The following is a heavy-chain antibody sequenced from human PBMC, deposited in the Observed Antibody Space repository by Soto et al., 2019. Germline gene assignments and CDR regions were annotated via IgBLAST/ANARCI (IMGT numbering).Heavy chain of an antibody. V-gene: IGHV1-18*01. CDR2: ISAHNGNT. D-gene: IGHD1-1*01. CDR1: GYAFTTYG. Sequence: QVHLVQSGAEVKKPGASVKVSCKGSGYAFTTYGITWVRQAPGQGLEWMGWISAHNGNTNYAQKLQGRVTVTRDTSTSTAYMEVRSLRSDDTAVYYCARGRNGDYWGQGALVTVPS. J-gene: IGHJ4*02. CDR3: ARGRNGDY.